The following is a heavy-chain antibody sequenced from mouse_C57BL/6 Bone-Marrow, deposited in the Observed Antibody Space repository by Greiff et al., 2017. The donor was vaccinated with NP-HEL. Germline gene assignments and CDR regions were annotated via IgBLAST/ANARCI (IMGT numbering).Heavy chain of an antibody. D-gene: IGHD2-3*01. J-gene: IGHJ2*01. V-gene: IGHV10-1*01. CDR1: GFSFNTYA. CDR2: IRSKSNNYAT. CDR3: VSDSYYDYFDY. Sequence: EVKLMESGGGLVQPKGSLKLSCAASGFSFNTYAMNWVRQAPGKGLEWVARIRSKSNNYATYYADSVKDRFTISRDNSESMLYLQMNNLKTEDTAMYSCVSDSYYDYFDYWGQGTTLTVSS.